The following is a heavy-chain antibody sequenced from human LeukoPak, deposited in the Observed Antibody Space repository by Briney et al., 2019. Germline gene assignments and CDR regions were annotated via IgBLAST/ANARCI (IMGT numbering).Heavy chain of an antibody. CDR3: ARDRNNYDVSGYYIDY. D-gene: IGHD3-22*01. CDR2: IYYSGST. J-gene: IGHJ4*02. Sequence: SETLSLTCTVSGGSISSGGYYWSWLRQHPGKGLEWIGYIYYSGSTYYNPSLKSRVTISVDTSKNQFSLKLSSVTAADTAVYYCARDRNNYDVSGYYIDYWGQGTLVTVSS. CDR1: GGSISSGGYY. V-gene: IGHV4-31*03.